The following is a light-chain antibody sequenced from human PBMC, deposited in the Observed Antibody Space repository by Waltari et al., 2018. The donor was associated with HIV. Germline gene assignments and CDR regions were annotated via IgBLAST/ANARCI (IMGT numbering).Light chain of an antibody. J-gene: IGKJ4*01. CDR1: RPVVPRSDSRNC. CDR3: QQHCSLGPT. V-gene: IGKV4-1*01. CDR2: WAS. Sequence: DILMTQSLNSLAVFLRERATINCMSSRPVVPRSDSRNCLAWYQQKPGPSPKLLLYWASTRASGVPDLFSGSGSGTNFSLTISTLHTDDVTLYYYQQHCSLGPTFGGGTKVEIK.